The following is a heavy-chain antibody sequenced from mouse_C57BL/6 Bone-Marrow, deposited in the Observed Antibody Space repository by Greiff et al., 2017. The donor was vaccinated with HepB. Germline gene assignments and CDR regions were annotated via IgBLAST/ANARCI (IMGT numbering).Heavy chain of an antibody. CDR3: AREEDGPDAY. V-gene: IGHV1-64*01. CDR2: IHPNSGST. D-gene: IGHD2-3*01. CDR1: GYTFTSYW. Sequence: VQLQQPGAELVKPGASVKLSCKASGYTFTSYWMHWVKQRPGQGLEWIGMIHPNSGSTNYNEKLKSKATLTVDNSSSTAYMQLSSLTSEDSAVYYCAREEDGPDAYWGQGTLVTVSA. J-gene: IGHJ3*01.